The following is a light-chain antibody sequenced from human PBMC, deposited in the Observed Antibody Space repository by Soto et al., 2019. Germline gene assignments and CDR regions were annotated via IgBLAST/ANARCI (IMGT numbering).Light chain of an antibody. CDR1: QRLSASD. V-gene: IGKV3-20*01. CDR2: GVS. CDR3: QQYGSSPLIT. Sequence: EIVLTQSPGTLSLSPGQRATLSCRASQRLSASDIAWYQQKPGQAPKFLIYGVSSRATGIPDRFSGSGSGTDFTLTISRLEPEDFAVYHCQQYGSSPLITFGQGTRLENK. J-gene: IGKJ5*01.